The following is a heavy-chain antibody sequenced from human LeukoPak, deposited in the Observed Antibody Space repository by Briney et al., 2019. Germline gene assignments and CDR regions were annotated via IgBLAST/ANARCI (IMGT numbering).Heavy chain of an antibody. D-gene: IGHD3-10*01. CDR2: ISGSGDYT. J-gene: IGHJ4*02. Sequence: GGSLRLSCAASGFTFISNAMSWVRQAPGKGLEWVSTISGSGDYTYYADSVKGRFTISRDNSKNTLYLQMNSLRAEDTAVYYCAKVTYGSGTYGAFDSWGQGTLVTVSS. CDR3: AKVTYGSGTYGAFDS. V-gene: IGHV3-23*01. CDR1: GFTFISNA.